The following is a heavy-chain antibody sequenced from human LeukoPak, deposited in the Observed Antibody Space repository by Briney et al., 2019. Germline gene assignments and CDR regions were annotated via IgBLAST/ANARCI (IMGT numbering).Heavy chain of an antibody. Sequence: ASVTVSCKASGYTFTSYGISWVRQAPGQGLEWMGWISAYNGNTNYAQKLQGRVTMTTDTSTSTAYMELRSLRSDDTAVYYCARDRGYSGTSYGMDVWGQGTTVTVSS. V-gene: IGHV1-18*01. D-gene: IGHD5-12*01. CDR1: GYTFTSYG. J-gene: IGHJ6*02. CDR3: ARDRGYSGTSYGMDV. CDR2: ISAYNGNT.